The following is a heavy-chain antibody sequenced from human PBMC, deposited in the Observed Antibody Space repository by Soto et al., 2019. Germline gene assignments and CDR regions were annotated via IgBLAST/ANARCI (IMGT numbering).Heavy chain of an antibody. V-gene: IGHV4-59*01. CDR1: GGSISSYY. D-gene: IGHD6-6*01. J-gene: IGHJ5*02. CDR3: ARDRGIAARPGNWFDP. CDR2: IYYSGST. Sequence: QVQLQESGPGLVKPSETLSLTCTVSGGSISSYYWSWIRQPPGKGLEWIGYIYYSGSTNYNPSLKSRVTISVDTSKNQFPLKLSSVTAADTAVYYCARDRGIAARPGNWFDPWGQGTLVTVSS.